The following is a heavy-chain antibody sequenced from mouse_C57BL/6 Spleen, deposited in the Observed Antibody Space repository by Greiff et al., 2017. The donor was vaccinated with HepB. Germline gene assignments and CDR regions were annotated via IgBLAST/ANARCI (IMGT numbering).Heavy chain of an antibody. CDR1: GYAFSSYW. V-gene: IGHV1-80*01. Sequence: VQLQQSGAELVKPGASVKISCKASGYAFSSYWMNWVKQRPGKGLEWIGQIYPGDGDTNYNGKFKGKATLTADTSSSTAYMQLSSLTSEDSAVYFGARRGGTVVAHYYAMDYWGQGTSVTVSS. D-gene: IGHD1-1*01. J-gene: IGHJ4*01. CDR3: ARRGGTVVAHYYAMDY. CDR2: IYPGDGDT.